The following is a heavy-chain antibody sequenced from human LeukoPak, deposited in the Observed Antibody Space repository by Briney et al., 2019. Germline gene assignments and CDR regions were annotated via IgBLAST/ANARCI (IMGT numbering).Heavy chain of an antibody. Sequence: GESLKISCKGSGYSFTSYWIGWVRQMPGKGLEWMGIIYPGDSDTRYSPSFQGQVTISADKSISTAYLQWSSLKASDTAMIYFSRHSWYYDSFLYPPYYYYGMDVWGQGTTVTVSS. CDR1: GYSFTSYW. CDR2: IYPGDSDT. J-gene: IGHJ6*02. V-gene: IGHV5-51*01. D-gene: IGHD3-22*01. CDR3: SRHSWYYDSFLYPPYYYYGMDV.